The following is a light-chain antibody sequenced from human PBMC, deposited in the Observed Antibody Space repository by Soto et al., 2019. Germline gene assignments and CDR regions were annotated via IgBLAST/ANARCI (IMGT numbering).Light chain of an antibody. CDR1: QSISSW. CDR2: KAS. J-gene: IGKJ1*01. V-gene: IGKV1-5*03. CDR3: QLYNSYWT. Sequence: DIQMTQSPSTLSASVGDRVTITCRASQSISSWLAWYQQKPGKAPKLLIYKASSLESGVPSRFSGSGSGTEFTLTISSLQPDDFATYYCQLYNSYWTFGQGTTVEIK.